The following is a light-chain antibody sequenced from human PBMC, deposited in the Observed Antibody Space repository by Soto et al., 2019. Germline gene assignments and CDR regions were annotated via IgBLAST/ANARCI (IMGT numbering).Light chain of an antibody. CDR3: QQSDKWPRP. CDR1: QSVSTN. Sequence: EIVMTQSPATLSVCPGERSTLSFRASQSVSTNLAWYPQKPGQPPRLLIYFASTRATAVPARFTAGGSGTEFTPTLSSLQSDDLAVYACQQSDKWPRPFGQGTKVDIK. V-gene: IGKV3-15*01. CDR2: FAS. J-gene: IGKJ1*01.